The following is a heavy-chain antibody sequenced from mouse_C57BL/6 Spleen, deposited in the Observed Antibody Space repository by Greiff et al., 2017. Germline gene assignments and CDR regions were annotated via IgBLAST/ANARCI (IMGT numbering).Heavy chain of an antibody. CDR3: ARIVDYDGSSFYWYFDV. V-gene: IGHV3-6*01. J-gene: IGHJ1*03. CDR2: ISYDGSN. CDR1: GYSITSGYY. Sequence: EESGPGLVKPSQSLSLTCSVTGYSITSGYYWNWIRQFPGNKLEWMGYISYDGSNNYNPSLKNRISITRDTCKNQFFLKVNSVTTEDTATYYCARIVDYDGSSFYWYFDVWGTGTTVTVSS. D-gene: IGHD1-1*01.